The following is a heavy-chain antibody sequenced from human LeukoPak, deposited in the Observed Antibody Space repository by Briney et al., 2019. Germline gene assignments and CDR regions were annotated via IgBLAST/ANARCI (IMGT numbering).Heavy chain of an antibody. CDR3: ARRREKAFDI. V-gene: IGHV4-34*01. CDR1: GGSFSGYY. Sequence: SETLSLTCAVYGGSFSGYYWSWIRQPPGKGLEWIGEINHSGSTNYNPSLKSRVTTSVDTSKNQFSLKLSSVTAADTAVYYCARRREKAFDIWGQGTMVTVSS. J-gene: IGHJ3*02. CDR2: INHSGST. D-gene: IGHD3-10*01.